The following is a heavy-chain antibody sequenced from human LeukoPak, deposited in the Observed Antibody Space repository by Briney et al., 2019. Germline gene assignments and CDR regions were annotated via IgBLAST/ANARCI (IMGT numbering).Heavy chain of an antibody. V-gene: IGHV4-59*01. Sequence: SETLSLTCTVSGGSISSYYWSWIRRPPGKGLEWIGYIYYSGSTNYNPSLKSRVTISVDTSKNQFSLKLSSVTAADTAVYYCASSITIFGVAMAAFDIWGQGTMVTVSS. CDR2: IYYSGST. CDR3: ASSITIFGVAMAAFDI. CDR1: GGSISSYY. D-gene: IGHD3-3*01. J-gene: IGHJ3*02.